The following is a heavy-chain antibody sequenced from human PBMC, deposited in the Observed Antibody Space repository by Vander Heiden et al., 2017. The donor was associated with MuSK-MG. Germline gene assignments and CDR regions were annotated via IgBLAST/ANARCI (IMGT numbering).Heavy chain of an antibody. Sequence: QVQLQESIPGLVKPSATLSLTCTVSGGSISSCYWSSIRQPPGKGLEWIGYIYDRGRTNYNPALKSRVTISVDTSKNQFCLKLSSVTAADTAVYYCASSHYDILTVIYFDYWGQGTLVTVSS. D-gene: IGHD3-9*01. J-gene: IGHJ4*02. CDR1: GGSISSCY. V-gene: IGHV4-59*01. CDR2: IYDRGRT. CDR3: ASSHYDILTVIYFDY.